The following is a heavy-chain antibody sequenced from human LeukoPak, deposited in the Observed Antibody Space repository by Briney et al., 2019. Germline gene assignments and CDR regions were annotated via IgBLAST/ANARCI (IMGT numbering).Heavy chain of an antibody. D-gene: IGHD3-16*01. CDR1: GFTVSSNY. J-gene: IGHJ4*02. Sequence: LAGGSLRLSCAASGFTVSSNYMSWVRQAPGKGLEWVSVIYSGGSTYYADSVKGRFTISRDNAKNPLYLQMNSLRAEDTAVYYCARDRAGGYEDYWGQGTLVTVSS. CDR2: IYSGGST. V-gene: IGHV3-53*01. CDR3: ARDRAGGYEDY.